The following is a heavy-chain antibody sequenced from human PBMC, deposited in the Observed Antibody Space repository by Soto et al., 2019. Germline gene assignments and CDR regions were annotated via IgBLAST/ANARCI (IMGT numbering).Heavy chain of an antibody. Sequence: PGGSLRLSCAASGFTFSTYAMSWVRQAPGKGLEWVSVISGSGGSTYYADSVKGRFTISRDNSKNTLYLQMNSLRAEDTAIYYCAKAGAIHSYGMDVWGQGTTVTVSS. D-gene: IGHD3-10*01. V-gene: IGHV3-23*01. J-gene: IGHJ6*02. CDR3: AKAGAIHSYGMDV. CDR2: ISGSGGST. CDR1: GFTFSTYA.